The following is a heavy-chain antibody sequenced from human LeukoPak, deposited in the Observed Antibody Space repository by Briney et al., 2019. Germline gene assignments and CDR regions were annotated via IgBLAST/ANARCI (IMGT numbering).Heavy chain of an antibody. Sequence: GGSLRLSCAASGFTFSSHSMNWVRQAPGKGPEWVSSISSSSSYIHYADSVKGRFTISRDNAKNSLYLQMNSLRAEDTAVYYCARESELNIVVVVAAFFDYWGQGTLVTVSS. CDR1: GFTFSSHS. CDR2: ISSSSSYI. J-gene: IGHJ4*02. D-gene: IGHD2-15*01. V-gene: IGHV3-21*01. CDR3: ARESELNIVVVVAAFFDY.